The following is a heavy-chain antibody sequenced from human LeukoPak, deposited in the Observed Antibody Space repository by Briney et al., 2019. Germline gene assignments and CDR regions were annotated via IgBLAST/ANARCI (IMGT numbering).Heavy chain of an antibody. CDR3: ARARPGYGGNYYFDY. CDR2: IYYSGST. CDR1: RGSISSYY. D-gene: IGHD4-23*01. Sequence: SGTLSLTCTVSRGSISSYYWSWIRQPPGKRLEWIGYIYYSGSTNYNPSLKSRVTISVDTSKNQFSLKLSSVTAADTAVYYCARARPGYGGNYYFDYWGQGTLVTVSS. J-gene: IGHJ4*02. V-gene: IGHV4-59*01.